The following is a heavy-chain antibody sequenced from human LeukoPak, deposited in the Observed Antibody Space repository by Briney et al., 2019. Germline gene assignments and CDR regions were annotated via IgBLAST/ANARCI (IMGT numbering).Heavy chain of an antibody. V-gene: IGHV3-23*01. CDR1: GFTFSSYA. CDR2: ISGSGGST. CDR3: AKAEMATINALSYFDY. Sequence: GGSLRLSCAASGFTFSSYAMSWVRQAPGKGLEWVSAISGSGGSTYYADSVKGRFTISRDNSKNTPYLQMNSLRAEDTAVYYCAKAEMATINALSYFDYWGQGTLVTVSS. J-gene: IGHJ4*02. D-gene: IGHD5-24*01.